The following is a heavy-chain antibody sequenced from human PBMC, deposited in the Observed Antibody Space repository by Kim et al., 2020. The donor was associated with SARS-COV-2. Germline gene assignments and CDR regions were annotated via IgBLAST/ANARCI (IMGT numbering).Heavy chain of an antibody. J-gene: IGHJ6*02. CDR2: ISYDGSNK. D-gene: IGHD7-27*01. CDR3: ARALSLGGMDV. V-gene: IGHV3-30-3*01. CDR1: GFTFSSYA. Sequence: GGSLRLSCAASGFTFSSYAMHWVRQAPGKGLEWVAVISYDGSNKYYADSVKGRFTISRDNSKNTLYLQMNSLRAEDTAVYYCARALSLGGMDVWGQGTTV.